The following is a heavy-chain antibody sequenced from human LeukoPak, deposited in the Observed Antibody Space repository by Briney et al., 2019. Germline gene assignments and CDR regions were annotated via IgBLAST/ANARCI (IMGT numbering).Heavy chain of an antibody. CDR2: ISWNSGSI. V-gene: IGHV3-9*01. D-gene: IGHD3-10*01. Sequence: GRSLRLSCAASGFTFDDYAMHWVRQAPGKGLEGVSGISWNSGSIGYADSVKGRFTISRDNAKNSLYLQMNSLRAEDTALYYCAKDTTDYYGSGVDYWGQGTLVTVSS. CDR1: GFTFDDYA. CDR3: AKDTTDYYGSGVDY. J-gene: IGHJ4*02.